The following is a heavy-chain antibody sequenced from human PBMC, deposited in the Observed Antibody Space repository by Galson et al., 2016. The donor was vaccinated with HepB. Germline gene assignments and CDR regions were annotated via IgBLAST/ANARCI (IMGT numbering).Heavy chain of an antibody. CDR3: ATGLTTFEH. V-gene: IGHV3-48*02. D-gene: IGHD4-11*01. Sequence: SLRLSCAPSGFIFTTYAMHWVRQAPGKGLEWISYIDNSGGAIYYTDSVRGRFTISRDNAKNSLYLQMNSLRDEDTAVYYCATGLTTFEHWGQGTWVTVSS. CDR2: IDNSGGAI. J-gene: IGHJ4*02. CDR1: GFIFTTYA.